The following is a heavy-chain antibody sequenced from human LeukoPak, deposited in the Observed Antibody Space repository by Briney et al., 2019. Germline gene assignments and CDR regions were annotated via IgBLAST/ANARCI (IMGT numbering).Heavy chain of an antibody. CDR3: ARGRSYSGSYFDASDI. V-gene: IGHV3-20*04. CDR2: INWNGGST. CDR1: GFIIDDYG. D-gene: IGHD1-26*01. Sequence: GGSLRLSCAASGFIIDDYGMTWVGQAPGKGLEGVSGINWNGGSTGYADSVKGRFTISRDNAKNSLYLQMNSLRAEETALYYCARGRSYSGSYFDASDIWGQGTMVTVSS. J-gene: IGHJ3*02.